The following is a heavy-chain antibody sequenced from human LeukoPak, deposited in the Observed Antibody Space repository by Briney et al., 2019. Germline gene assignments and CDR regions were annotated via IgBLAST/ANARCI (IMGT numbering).Heavy chain of an antibody. V-gene: IGHV1-8*01. CDR1: GYTFTSYD. CDR2: MNPNSGKT. D-gene: IGHD2-2*01. Sequence: RASVKVSCKASGYTFTSYDINWVRQATGQGLEWMGWMNPNSGKTGYAQKFQGRVTMTRNTSISTAYMELSSLRSEDTAVYYCARGRRGVVVPGPWGQGTLVTVSS. CDR3: ARGRRGVVVPGP. J-gene: IGHJ5*02.